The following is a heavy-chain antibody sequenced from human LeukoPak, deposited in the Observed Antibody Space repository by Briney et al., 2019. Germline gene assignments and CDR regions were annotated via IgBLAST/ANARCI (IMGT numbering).Heavy chain of an antibody. J-gene: IGHJ4*02. CDR1: GYTFTSYD. V-gene: IGHV1-8*01. CDR2: MNPNSGHT. Sequence: ASVKVSCKDSGYTFTSYDINWVRQATGQGLEWMGWMNPNSGHTGYAQKFQGRITMTRNTPISTAYMELSSLGSEDTAVYYCATVTRDCSRASCYNYWGQGTLVTVSS. CDR3: ATVTRDCSRASCYNY. D-gene: IGHD2-2*02.